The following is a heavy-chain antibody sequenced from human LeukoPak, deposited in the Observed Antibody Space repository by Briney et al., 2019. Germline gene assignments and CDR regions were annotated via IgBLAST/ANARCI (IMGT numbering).Heavy chain of an antibody. V-gene: IGHV4-59*08. CDR3: ARRSGSGWYIY. CDR1: GGSISSYY. D-gene: IGHD6-19*01. CDR2: IYYSGST. J-gene: IGHJ4*02. Sequence: SETLSLTCTVSGGSISSYYWSWIRQPQGKGLEWIGYIYYSGSTNYNPSLKSRVTISVDTSKNQFSLKLSSVTAADTAVYYCARRSGSGWYIYWGQGTLVTVSS.